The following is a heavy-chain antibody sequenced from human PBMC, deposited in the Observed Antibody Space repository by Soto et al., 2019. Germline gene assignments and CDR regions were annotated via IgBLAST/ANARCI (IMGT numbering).Heavy chain of an antibody. D-gene: IGHD1-1*01. CDR2: ISNSGGST. CDR3: AKDLEKWLVQLGGLDT. Sequence: EVQLLESGGGMVQPGGSLRLSCVASGFTLSSYFMTWVRQAPGKGLEWVSAISNSGGSTYYADSVKGRFTISRDNSHNKLYLQMNNPRAEDTARYYCAKDLEKWLVQLGGLDTWGQGAQVTVSS. V-gene: IGHV3-23*01. J-gene: IGHJ5*02. CDR1: GFTLSSYF.